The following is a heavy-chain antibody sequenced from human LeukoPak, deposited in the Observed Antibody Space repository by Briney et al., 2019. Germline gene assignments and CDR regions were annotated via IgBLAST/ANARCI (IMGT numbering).Heavy chain of an antibody. Sequence: SETLSLTCTVSGVSISSYYWSWIRQPAGKGLEWIGRIYTSGSTNYNPSLKSRVTMSVDTSKNQFSLKLSSVTAADTAAYYCAREDTAMVTFDYWGQGTLVTVSS. CDR3: AREDTAMVTFDY. CDR2: IYTSGST. J-gene: IGHJ4*02. CDR1: GVSISSYY. V-gene: IGHV4-4*07. D-gene: IGHD5-18*01.